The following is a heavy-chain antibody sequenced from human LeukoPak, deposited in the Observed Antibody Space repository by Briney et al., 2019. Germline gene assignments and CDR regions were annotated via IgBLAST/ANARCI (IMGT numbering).Heavy chain of an antibody. CDR2: IKQDGSEK. CDR1: GFTFSSYW. J-gene: IGHJ3*02. CDR3: ATPIRLGELSLPLDAFDI. V-gene: IGHV3-7*01. Sequence: GGSLRLSCAASGFTFSSYWMSWVRQAPGKGLEWVANIKQDGSEKYYVDSVKGRFTISRDNAKNSLYLQMNSLRAEDTAVYYCATPIRLGELSLPLDAFDIWGQGTMVTVSS. D-gene: IGHD3-16*02.